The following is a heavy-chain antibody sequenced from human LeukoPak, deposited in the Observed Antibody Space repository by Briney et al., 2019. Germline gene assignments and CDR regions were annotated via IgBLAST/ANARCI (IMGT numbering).Heavy chain of an antibody. J-gene: IGHJ4*02. V-gene: IGHV3-72*01. CDR1: GFTFSDHY. CDR2: SRNKANSYTT. D-gene: IGHD3-10*01. CDR3: ASTNGRFGELLLDY. Sequence: PGGSLRLSCAASGFTFSDHYMDWVRQAPGKGLEWVGRSRNKANSYTTEFAASVKGRFTISRDDSKNSLYLQMNSLRAEDTAVYYCASTNGRFGELLLDYWGQGTLVTVSS.